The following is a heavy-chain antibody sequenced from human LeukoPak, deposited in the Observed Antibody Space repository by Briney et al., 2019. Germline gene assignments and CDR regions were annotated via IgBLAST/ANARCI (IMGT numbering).Heavy chain of an antibody. Sequence: PGGSLRLSRSASGFSFRNYDMHWVRQPTGKGLEWVSAVGTGGDTYYAGSVKGRFTVVRENAKNTLYLQMNSLRAGDTAMYYCARRSAAAGIDAFDTWGQGTMVTVS. CDR3: ARRSAAAGIDAFDT. J-gene: IGHJ3*02. D-gene: IGHD6-13*01. CDR2: VGTGGDT. CDR1: GFSFRNYD. V-gene: IGHV3-13*01.